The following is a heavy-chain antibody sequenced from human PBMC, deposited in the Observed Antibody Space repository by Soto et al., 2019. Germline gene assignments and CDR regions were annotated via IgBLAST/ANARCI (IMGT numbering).Heavy chain of an antibody. J-gene: IGHJ4*02. CDR2: INSDGSST. Sequence: EVQLVESGGGLVQPGGSLRLSCEASGFTFSTFWMHWVRQAPGKGLVWVSRINSDGSSTYYADSVKGRVTISRDNAKNTLYLQLNSLGPEATAVYYCARAFEYWGQGTLVTVSS. CDR3: ARAFEY. CDR1: GFTFSTFW. V-gene: IGHV3-74*01.